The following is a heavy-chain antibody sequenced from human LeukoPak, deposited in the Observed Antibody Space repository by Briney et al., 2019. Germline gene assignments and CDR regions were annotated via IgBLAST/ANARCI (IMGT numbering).Heavy chain of an antibody. J-gene: IGHJ3*02. CDR2: INPSGGST. Sequence: ASVKVSCKASGYTFTSYYMHWVRQAPGQGLEWMGIINPSGGSTSYAQKFQGRVTMTRDTSTSTVYMELSSLSSEDTAVYYCARGGRERYSSGWTDAFDIWGQGTMVTVST. D-gene: IGHD6-19*01. CDR1: GYTFTSYY. V-gene: IGHV1-46*01. CDR3: ARGGRERYSSGWTDAFDI.